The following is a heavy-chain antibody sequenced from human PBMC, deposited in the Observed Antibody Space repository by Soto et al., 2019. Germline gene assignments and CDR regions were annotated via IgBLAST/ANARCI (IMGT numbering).Heavy chain of an antibody. CDR3: ARDFYSSSLYYGMDV. D-gene: IGHD6-13*01. CDR1: GFTFSSYG. J-gene: IGHJ6*02. CDR2: IWYDGSNK. Sequence: VGSLRLSCAASGFTFSSYGMHWVRQAPGKGLEWVAVIWYDGSNKYYADSVKGRFTISRDNSKNTLYLQMNSLRAEDTAVYYCARDFYSSSLYYGMDVWGQGTTVTVS. V-gene: IGHV3-33*01.